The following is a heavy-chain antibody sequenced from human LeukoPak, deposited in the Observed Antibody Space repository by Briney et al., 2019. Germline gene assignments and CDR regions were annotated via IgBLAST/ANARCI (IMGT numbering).Heavy chain of an antibody. CDR2: ISSSSSYI. CDR1: GFTLSSYS. CDR3: ARDLWFGELLYYYGMDV. D-gene: IGHD3-10*01. V-gene: IGHV3-21*01. J-gene: IGHJ6*02. Sequence: PGGSLRLSCAASGFTLSSYSMNWVRQAPGKGLEWVSSISSSSSYIYYADSLKGRFTISRDNAKNSLYLQMNSVRAEDTSVYYCARDLWFGELLYYYGMDVWGQGTTVTVSS.